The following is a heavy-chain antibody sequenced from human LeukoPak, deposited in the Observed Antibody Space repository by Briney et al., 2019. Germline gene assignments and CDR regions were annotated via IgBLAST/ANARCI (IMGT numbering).Heavy chain of an antibody. Sequence: GGSLRLSCALSGLSLSSYAMSWVRQAPGKGLEWVSAISSTDAGTYHADSVRGRFTISRDSSKNTLYLQLTSLSDDDTAVYFCARNSGWYGISWGQGTLVIVSS. D-gene: IGHD6-19*01. J-gene: IGHJ4*02. CDR2: ISSTDAGT. V-gene: IGHV3-23*01. CDR1: GLSLSSYA. CDR3: ARNSGWYGIS.